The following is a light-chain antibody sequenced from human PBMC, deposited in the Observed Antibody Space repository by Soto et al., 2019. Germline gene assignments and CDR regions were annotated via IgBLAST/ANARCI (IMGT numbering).Light chain of an antibody. V-gene: IGKV3-20*01. CDR2: GAS. Sequence: VLTLSTGTLSLSPGESATLSCRASQTVSITYLTWYQQKPGQAPRLLIFGASKRATGIPDRFSGSGSGRDFTLTISGLEPEDFAVYYCQQYCSSPLISFGQGTRLEIK. CDR3: QQYCSSPLIS. J-gene: IGKJ5*01. CDR1: QTVSITY.